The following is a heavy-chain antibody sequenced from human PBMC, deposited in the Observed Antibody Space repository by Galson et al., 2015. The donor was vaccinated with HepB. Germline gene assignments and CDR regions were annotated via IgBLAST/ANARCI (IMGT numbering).Heavy chain of an antibody. CDR2: INRGGSTI. CDR3: ARDLLWFEMGY. J-gene: IGHJ4*02. CDR1: GFTFSSYS. D-gene: IGHD3-10*01. Sequence: SLRLSCAASGFTFSSYSMNWVRQAPGKGLEWISNINRGGSTISYADSVKGRFTISRDNANNSLYLQMTSLRAEDTAVYYCARDLLWFEMGYWGQGILVTVSS. V-gene: IGHV3-48*01.